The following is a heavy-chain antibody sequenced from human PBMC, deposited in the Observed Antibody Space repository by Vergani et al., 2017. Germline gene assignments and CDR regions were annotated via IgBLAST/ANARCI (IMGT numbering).Heavy chain of an antibody. Sequence: EVQPVESGGGLVKPGGSLRLSCTTSGFTFSSAWMSWVRQAPGKGLEWVARIRPKTDGETTDYAAPVKGRFTISRDDSKNTLYLQMNSLKTEDTAVYYCTPPTNCELRYYFDYWGQGTLVTVSS. D-gene: IGHD3-9*01. V-gene: IGHV3-15*01. CDR3: TPPTNCELRYYFDY. CDR1: GFTFSSAW. CDR2: IRPKTDGETT. J-gene: IGHJ4*02.